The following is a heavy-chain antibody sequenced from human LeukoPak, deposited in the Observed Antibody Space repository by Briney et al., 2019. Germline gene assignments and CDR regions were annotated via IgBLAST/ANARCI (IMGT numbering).Heavy chain of an antibody. J-gene: IGHJ4*02. CDR3: ARGTGYSSSWYVY. CDR2: ISSSSSYI. CDR1: GSIFSSHG. D-gene: IGHD6-13*01. V-gene: IGHV3-21*01. Sequence: GGSLRLSCAASGSIFSSHGMNWVRQAPGKGLEWVSCISSSSSYIYYADSVKGRITISRDNAKNSLYLQMNSLRAEDTAVYYCARGTGYSSSWYVYWGQGTLVTVSS.